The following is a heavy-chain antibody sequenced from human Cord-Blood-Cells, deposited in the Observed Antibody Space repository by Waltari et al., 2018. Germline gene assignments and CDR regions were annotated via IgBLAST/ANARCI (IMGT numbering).Heavy chain of an antibody. CDR1: GGTFSSYA. CDR3: ARDAAFIVGATTNADYYYMDV. Sequence: QVQLVQSGAEVKKPGYSVKVSCKASGGTFSSYAISWVRQAPGQGLEWMGGMIPIFGTANYAQKFQGRVTITADESTSTAYMELSSLRSEDTAVYYCARDAAFIVGATTNADYYYMDVWGKGTTVTVSS. J-gene: IGHJ6*03. D-gene: IGHD1-26*01. V-gene: IGHV1-69*01. CDR2: MIPIFGTA.